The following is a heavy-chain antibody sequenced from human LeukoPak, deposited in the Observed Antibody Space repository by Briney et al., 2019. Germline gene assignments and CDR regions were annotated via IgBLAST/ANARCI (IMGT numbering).Heavy chain of an antibody. J-gene: IGHJ4*02. CDR2: ISYDGSNK. CDR1: GFTFSSYG. D-gene: IGHD1-1*01. Sequence: GGSLRLSCAASGFTFSSYGMHWVRQAPGKGLEWVAVISYDGSNKYYADSVKGRFTISRDNSKNTLYLQMNSLRAEDTAVYYCARDPLGTRPGFDYWGQGTLVTVSS. V-gene: IGHV3-30*03. CDR3: ARDPLGTRPGFDY.